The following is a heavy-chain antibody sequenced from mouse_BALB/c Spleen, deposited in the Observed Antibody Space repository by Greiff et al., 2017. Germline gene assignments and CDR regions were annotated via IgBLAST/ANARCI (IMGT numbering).Heavy chain of an antibody. CDR1: GFSLTGYG. CDR2: IWGDGST. Sequence: VQLQQSGPGLVAPSQSLSITCTVSGFSLTGYGVNWVRQPPGKGLEWLGMIWGDGSTDYNSALKSRLSISKDNSKSQVFLKMNSLQTDDTARYYCARDRSYSSPYYAMDYWGQGTSVTVSS. J-gene: IGHJ4*01. V-gene: IGHV2-6-7*01. D-gene: IGHD2-12*01. CDR3: ARDRSYSSPYYAMDY.